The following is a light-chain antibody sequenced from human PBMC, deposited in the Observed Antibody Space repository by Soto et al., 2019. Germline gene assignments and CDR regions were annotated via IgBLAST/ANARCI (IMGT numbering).Light chain of an antibody. J-gene: IGKJ1*01. CDR3: QHYNSYSEA. Sequence: IVLTQSPATLSVSPGKRATLLGMAMQSVSSNLAWHQPSPGQAPRLLIYGASTRATAIAARFSGSGSGTEFTLTISSLQPDDFATYYCQHYNSYSEAFGQGTKVDI. CDR2: GAS. CDR1: QSVSSN. V-gene: IGKV3-15*01.